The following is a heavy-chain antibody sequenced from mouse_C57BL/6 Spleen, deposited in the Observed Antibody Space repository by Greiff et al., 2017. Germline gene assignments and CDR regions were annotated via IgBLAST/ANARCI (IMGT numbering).Heavy chain of an antibody. CDR3: TRYGNYVEDFDY. D-gene: IGHD2-1*01. J-gene: IGHJ2*01. CDR1: GYTFTDYE. Sequence: VKLMESGAELVRPGASVTLSCKASGYTFTDYEMHWVKQTPVHGLEWIGAIDPETGGTAYNQKFKGKAILTADKSSSTAYMELRSLTSEDSAVYYCTRYGNYVEDFDYWGQGTTLTVSS. V-gene: IGHV1-15*01. CDR2: IDPETGGT.